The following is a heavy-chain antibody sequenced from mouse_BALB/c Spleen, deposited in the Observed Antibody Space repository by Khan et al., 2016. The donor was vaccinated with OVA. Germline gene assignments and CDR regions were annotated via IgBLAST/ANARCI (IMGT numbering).Heavy chain of an antibody. J-gene: IGHJ2*01. V-gene: IGHV3-2*02. D-gene: IGHD1-1*01. CDR3: ARVYGGDFDY. CDR1: GYSITSDYA. CDR2: ISYSGNT. Sequence: EVKLEESGPGLVKPSQSLSLTCTVTGYSITSDYAWNWIRQFPGNKLEWMGFISYSGNTNYNPSLKSRISITRDTSKNQFFLQLNSVTTEDTATYYGARVYGGDFDYWGQGTTLTVSS.